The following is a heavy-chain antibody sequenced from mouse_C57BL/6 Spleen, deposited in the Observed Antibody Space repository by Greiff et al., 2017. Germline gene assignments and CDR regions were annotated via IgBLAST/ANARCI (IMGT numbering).Heavy chain of an antibody. CDR2: IYPGDGDT. Sequence: VMLQQSGAELVKPGASVKISCKASGYAFSSYWMNWVKQRPGKGLEWIGQIYPGDGDTNYNGKFKGKATLTADKSSSTAYMQLSSLTSEDSAVYFCARSGPYYYAMDYWGQGTSVTVSS. CDR1: GYAFSSYW. CDR3: ARSGPYYYAMDY. D-gene: IGHD3-2*02. V-gene: IGHV1-80*01. J-gene: IGHJ4*01.